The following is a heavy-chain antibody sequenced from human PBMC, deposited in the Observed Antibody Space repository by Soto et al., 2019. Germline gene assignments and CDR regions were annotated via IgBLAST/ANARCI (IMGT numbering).Heavy chain of an antibody. Sequence: PSETLSLTCAVYGGSFSGYYWSWIRQPPGKGLEWIGEINHSGSTNYNPSLKSRVTISVDTSKNQFSLKLSSVTAADTAVYYCARYVSYGYYYYYGMDVWGQGTTVTVS. CDR1: GGSFSGYY. CDR3: ARYVSYGYYYYYGMDV. D-gene: IGHD5-18*01. V-gene: IGHV4-34*01. J-gene: IGHJ6*02. CDR2: INHSGST.